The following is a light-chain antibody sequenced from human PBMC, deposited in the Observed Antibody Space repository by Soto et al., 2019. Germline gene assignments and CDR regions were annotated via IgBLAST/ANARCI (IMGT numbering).Light chain of an antibody. V-gene: IGLV2-14*03. CDR2: DVY. J-gene: IGLJ1*01. CDR3: TPYTASSPFYV. Sequence: QSVLTQPASVSGSPGQSIAISCIGVRADGDGHDYVSWYQQHPGQAPQLIIYDVYNRPSGVSDRFSGSKSGNTASLVISGLQAEDEADYFCTPYTASSPFYVFGAGTKVTV. CDR1: RADGDGHDY.